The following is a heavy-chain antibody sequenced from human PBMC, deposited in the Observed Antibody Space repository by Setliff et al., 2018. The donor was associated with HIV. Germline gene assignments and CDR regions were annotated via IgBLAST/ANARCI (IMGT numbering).Heavy chain of an antibody. D-gene: IGHD5-12*01. Sequence: LSLTCAVYGGSFSGYYWSWIRQPPGKGLEWIGEINHSGDANYNPSLKSRVTISVDTSKNQFSLNLNSVTAADMAVYYYARLGAEDFSDYDWVDYWGQGTLVTVSS. J-gene: IGHJ4*02. CDR3: ARLGAEDFSDYDWVDY. CDR1: GGSFSGYY. V-gene: IGHV4-34*01. CDR2: INHSGDA.